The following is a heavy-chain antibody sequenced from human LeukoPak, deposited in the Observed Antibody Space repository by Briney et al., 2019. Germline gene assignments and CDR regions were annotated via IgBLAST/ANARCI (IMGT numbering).Heavy chain of an antibody. V-gene: IGHV3-33*01. D-gene: IGHD5-12*01. CDR2: IWYDGSNK. CDR3: ARDLAWYSGYDYYYYGTDV. Sequence: GGSLRLSCAASGFTFSSYGMHWVRQAPGKGLEWVAVIWYDGSNKYYADSVKGRFTISRDNSKNTLYLQMNSLRAEDTAVYYCARDLAWYSGYDYYYYGTDVWGQGTTVTVSS. J-gene: IGHJ6*02. CDR1: GFTFSSYG.